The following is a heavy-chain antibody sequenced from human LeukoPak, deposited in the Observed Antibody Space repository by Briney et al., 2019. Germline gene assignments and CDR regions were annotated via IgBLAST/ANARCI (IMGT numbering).Heavy chain of an antibody. Sequence: GGSLRLSCAASGFTVSSNYMSWARQAPGKGLEWVSVIYSSGTTYYADSVKGRFTISRDNSKNTLYLQMNSLRAEDTAVYYCAKAPRETVPDAFDIWGQGTMVAVSS. D-gene: IGHD1-14*01. CDR2: IYSSGTT. CDR1: GFTVSSNY. J-gene: IGHJ3*02. V-gene: IGHV3-66*01. CDR3: AKAPRETVPDAFDI.